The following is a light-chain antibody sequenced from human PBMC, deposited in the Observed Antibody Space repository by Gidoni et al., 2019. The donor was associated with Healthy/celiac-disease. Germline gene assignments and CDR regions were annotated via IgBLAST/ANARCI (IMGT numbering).Light chain of an antibody. J-gene: IGKJ5*01. CDR2: GAS. V-gene: IGKV3-20*01. CDR1: QSVSSSY. CDR3: QQHGSSPPIT. Sequence: EIVSTQSPGTLSLSPGARATLSCRASQSVSSSYLAWYQQKPGQAPRLLIYGASSRATGIPDRFSGSGSGTDFTLTISRLEPEDFAVYYCQQHGSSPPITFGQGTRLEIK.